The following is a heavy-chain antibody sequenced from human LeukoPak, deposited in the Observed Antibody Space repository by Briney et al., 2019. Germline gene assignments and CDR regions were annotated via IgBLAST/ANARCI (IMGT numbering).Heavy chain of an antibody. CDR1: GYTFTGYY. CDR2: INPNSGGT. J-gene: IGHJ5*02. D-gene: IGHD6-13*01. V-gene: IGHV1-2*04. Sequence: GASVKVSCKASGYTFTGYYMHWVRQAPGQGLEWMGWINPNSGGTNYAQKFQGWVTMTRDTSISTAYMELSRLRSDDTAVYYCARDYFDGSSWGPNWFDPWGQGTLVTVSS. CDR3: ARDYFDGSSWGPNWFDP.